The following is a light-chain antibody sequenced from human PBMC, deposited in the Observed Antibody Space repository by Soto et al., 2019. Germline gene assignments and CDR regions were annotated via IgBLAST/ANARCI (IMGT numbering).Light chain of an antibody. CDR3: QQYYSRET. Sequence: DIQRTQSPSTVSASVGDRVTITCRASQPVNPWLAWHQQKPGKVPKVLIYKTSDLENGVSSRFSGSGSGTEFTLTISNLQPDDSATYYCQQYYSRETFGQGTKVEV. J-gene: IGKJ1*01. V-gene: IGKV1-5*03. CDR1: QPVNPW. CDR2: KTS.